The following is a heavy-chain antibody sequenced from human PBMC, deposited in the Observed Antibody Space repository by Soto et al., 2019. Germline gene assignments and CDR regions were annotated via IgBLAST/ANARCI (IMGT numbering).Heavy chain of an antibody. Sequence: QVQLQESGPGLVKPSETLSLTCTVSGGSISSYYWSWIRQPPGKGLEWIGYIYYSGSTNYNPSLKSRVTISVDTSKNQFSLKLSSVTAADTAVYYCARTRGYSYGPLDYYYGMDVW. J-gene: IGHJ6*01. CDR2: IYYSGST. CDR3: ARTRGYSYGPLDYYYGMDV. CDR1: GGSISSYY. D-gene: IGHD5-18*01. V-gene: IGHV4-59*01.